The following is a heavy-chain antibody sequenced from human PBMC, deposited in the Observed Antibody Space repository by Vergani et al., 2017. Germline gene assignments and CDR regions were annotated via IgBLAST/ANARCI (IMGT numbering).Heavy chain of an antibody. CDR2: MNPNSGNT. Sequence: QVQLVQSGAEVKKPGASVKVSCKASGYTFTSYDINWVRQATGQGLEWMGWMNPNSGNTGYAQKFQGRVTMTRNTSISTAYMELSSLRSEDTAVYYCARGYCTNSICRGKVDSWGQGTLVTVSS. CDR3: ARGYCTNSICRGKVDS. V-gene: IGHV1-8*01. D-gene: IGHD2-8*01. CDR1: GYTFTSYD. J-gene: IGHJ4*02.